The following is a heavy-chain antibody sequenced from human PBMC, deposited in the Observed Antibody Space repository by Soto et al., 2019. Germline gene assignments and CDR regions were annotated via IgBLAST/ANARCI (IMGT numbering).Heavy chain of an antibody. CDR1: GGSISSGDYY. V-gene: IGHV4-30-4*01. Sequence: QVQLQESGPGLVKPSQTLSLTCTVSGGSISSGDYYWSWIRQPPGKGLEWIGYIYYSGSTYYNPSLKSRVTISVDTSKNQFSLKLSSVTAADTAVYYCARAPRRSDFWSGYYDIYYYGMDVWGQGTTVTVSS. D-gene: IGHD3-3*01. CDR2: IYYSGST. CDR3: ARAPRRSDFWSGYYDIYYYGMDV. J-gene: IGHJ6*02.